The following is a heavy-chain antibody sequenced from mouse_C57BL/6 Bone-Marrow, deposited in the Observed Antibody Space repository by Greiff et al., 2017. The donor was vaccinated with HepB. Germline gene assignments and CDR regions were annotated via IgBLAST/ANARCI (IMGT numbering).Heavy chain of an antibody. CDR3: ARFTTVDYYAMDY. CDR2: ISDGGSYT. Sequence: EVHLVESGGGLVKPGGSLKLSCAASGFTFSSYAMSWVRQTPEKRLEWVATISDGGSYTYYPDNVKGRFTISRDNAKNNLYLQMSHLKSEDTAMYYCARFTTVDYYAMDYWGQGTSVTVSS. CDR1: GFTFSSYA. V-gene: IGHV5-4*01. D-gene: IGHD1-1*01. J-gene: IGHJ4*01.